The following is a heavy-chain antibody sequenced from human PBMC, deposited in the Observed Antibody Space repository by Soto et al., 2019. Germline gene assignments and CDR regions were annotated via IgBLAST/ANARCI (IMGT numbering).Heavy chain of an antibody. CDR2: ISYDGSNK. CDR3: ATDPPLPGDYYFDY. J-gene: IGHJ4*02. V-gene: IGHV3-30*03. D-gene: IGHD4-17*01. Sequence: QVQLVESGGGVVQPGRSLRLSCAASGFTFSSYGMHWVRQAQGKGLEWVAVISYDGSNKYYADSVKGRFTISRDNSKNTLYLQMNSLRAEDTAVYYCATDPPLPGDYYFDYWGQGTLVAVSS. CDR1: GFTFSSYG.